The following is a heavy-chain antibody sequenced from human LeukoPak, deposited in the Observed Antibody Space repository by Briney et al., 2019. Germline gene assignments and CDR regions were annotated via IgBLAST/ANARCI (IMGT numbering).Heavy chain of an antibody. CDR1: GYTFSDEY. CDR3: ARDGDSPMVDFDY. J-gene: IGHJ4*02. V-gene: IGHV1-2*02. CDR2: INTKSGDT. D-gene: IGHD5-18*01. Sequence: ASVKVSCKASGYTFSDEYIYWVRQAPGQGLEWMGWINTKSGDTRYAQKFQGRVAMTRDTSIGTIFMELSGLRSDDTGVYYCARDGDSPMVDFDYWGQGTLVTVSS.